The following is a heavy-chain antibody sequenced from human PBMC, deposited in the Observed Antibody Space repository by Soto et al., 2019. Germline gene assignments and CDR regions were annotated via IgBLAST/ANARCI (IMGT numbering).Heavy chain of an antibody. CDR3: TSRRDWTAVDPLDY. CDR1: GFTFSDSA. CDR2: IRNKGNNYAT. V-gene: IGHV3-73*02. D-gene: IGHD5-18*01. J-gene: IGHJ4*02. Sequence: EVQLVESGGGLVQPGGSLKLSCAASGFTFSDSAMHWVRQASGKGLEWVGRIRNKGNNYATAYTASVKGRFTISRDDSKNKVYLHMNSMKIDDTAVYYCTSRRDWTAVDPLDYWGLGTLVTVSS.